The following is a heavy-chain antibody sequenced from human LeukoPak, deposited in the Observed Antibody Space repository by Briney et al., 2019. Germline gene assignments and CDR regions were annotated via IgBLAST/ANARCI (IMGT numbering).Heavy chain of an antibody. CDR3: AKDQFEYYDSSGYPSYYYYGMDV. Sequence: GGYLRLSCAASGFTVSSNYMSWVRQAPGKGLEWVSVIYSGGSTYYADSVKGRFTISRDNSKNTLYLQMNSLRAEDTAVYYCAKDQFEYYDSSGYPSYYYYGMDVWGQGTTVTVSS. CDR2: IYSGGST. V-gene: IGHV3-53*01. D-gene: IGHD3-22*01. CDR1: GFTVSSNY. J-gene: IGHJ6*02.